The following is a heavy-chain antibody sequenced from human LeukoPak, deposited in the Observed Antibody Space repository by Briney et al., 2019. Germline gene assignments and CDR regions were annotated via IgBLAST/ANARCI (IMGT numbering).Heavy chain of an antibody. CDR2: IYYSGST. D-gene: IGHD6-6*01. CDR3: AREKYSSSLFDY. CDR1: GGSISSYY. J-gene: IGHJ4*02. V-gene: IGHV4-59*12. Sequence: SETLSLTCTVSGGSISSYYWSWIRQPPGKGLEWIGSIYYSGSTYYNPSLKSRVTISVDTSKNQFSLKLSSVTAADTAVYYCAREKYSSSLFDYWGQGTLVTVSS.